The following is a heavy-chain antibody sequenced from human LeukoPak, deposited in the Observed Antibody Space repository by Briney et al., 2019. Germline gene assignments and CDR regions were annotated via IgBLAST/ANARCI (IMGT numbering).Heavy chain of an antibody. CDR3: ARDSPVPKI. V-gene: IGHV4-34*01. J-gene: IGHJ3*02. CDR1: GGSFIGYS. CDR2: ISHTGIT. Sequence: SETLSLTCAVYGGSFIGYSWSWIRQPPGKGLEWIGEISHTGITTYNPSLKSRVTISVDTSKNQFSLKLSSVTTADTALYYCARDSPVPKIWGQGTMVTVSS.